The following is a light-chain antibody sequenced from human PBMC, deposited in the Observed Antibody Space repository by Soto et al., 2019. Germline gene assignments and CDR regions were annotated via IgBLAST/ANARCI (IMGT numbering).Light chain of an antibody. V-gene: IGKV3-15*01. CDR3: QQYNNWPPTWT. CDR1: QSVSSK. J-gene: IGKJ1*01. Sequence: EIVMTQFPDTLSVSPGESATLSCRASQSVSSKLAWYQQAPGQAPRLLIYGASTRATGIPARFSGSGSGTDFTLTISGLQSEDFTLYYCQQYNNWPPTWTFGQGTKVEIK. CDR2: GAS.